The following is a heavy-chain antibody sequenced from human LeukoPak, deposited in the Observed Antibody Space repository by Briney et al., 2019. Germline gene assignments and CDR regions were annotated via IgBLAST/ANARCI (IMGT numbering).Heavy chain of an antibody. V-gene: IGHV4-39*01. Sequence: PSETLSLTCTVSSGSISSSSYYWGWIRQPPGKGLEWIGSIYYSGSTYYNPSLKSRVTISVDTSKNQFSLKLSSVTAADTAVYYCAGHLSGWYQSDAFDIWGQGTMVTVSS. J-gene: IGHJ3*02. CDR2: IYYSGST. D-gene: IGHD6-19*01. CDR3: AGHLSGWYQSDAFDI. CDR1: SGSISSSSYY.